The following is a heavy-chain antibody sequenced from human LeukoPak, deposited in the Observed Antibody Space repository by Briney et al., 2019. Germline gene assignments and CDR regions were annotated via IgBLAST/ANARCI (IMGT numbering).Heavy chain of an antibody. J-gene: IGHJ4*02. V-gene: IGHV3-53*01. CDR2: IDSGGST. CDR3: ARAAAASPFDY. Sequence: GGSLRLFCAASGFTFSSYDMHWVRQAPGKGLEWVSVIDSGGSTHYADSVKGRFTISRDNSKNTRYLQMNTLRAEDTALYYCARAAAASPFDYWGQGTLVTVSS. D-gene: IGHD2-2*01. CDR1: GFTFSSYD.